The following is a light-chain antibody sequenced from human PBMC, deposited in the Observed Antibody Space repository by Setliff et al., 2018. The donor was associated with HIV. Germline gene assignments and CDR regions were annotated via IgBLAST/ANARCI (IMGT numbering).Light chain of an antibody. CDR2: EVN. J-gene: IGLJ1*01. CDR3: SSYTGTYTRV. CDR1: NSDVGGYNY. V-gene: IGLV2-14*01. Sequence: SALTQPASVSGSPGQSITISCTGTNSDVGGYNYVSWYQHHPGKAPKLMIYEVNYRPSGISSRFSGSKSANTASLTISGLQAEDEADYYCSSYTGTYTRVFGTGTKVTV.